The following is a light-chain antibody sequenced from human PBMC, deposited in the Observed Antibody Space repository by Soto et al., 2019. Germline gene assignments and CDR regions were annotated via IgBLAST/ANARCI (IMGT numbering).Light chain of an antibody. CDR3: QQYNSWPRIFT. Sequence: EIVMTQSPATLSVSPGERATLSCRASQSVSSNLAWYQQKPGQAPRLLIYGASTRATGIPARFSGSGSGTEFTLTISSLQSEDFADYYCQQYNSWPRIFTFGPGTKVDIK. CDR1: QSVSSN. J-gene: IGKJ3*01. CDR2: GAS. V-gene: IGKV3-15*01.